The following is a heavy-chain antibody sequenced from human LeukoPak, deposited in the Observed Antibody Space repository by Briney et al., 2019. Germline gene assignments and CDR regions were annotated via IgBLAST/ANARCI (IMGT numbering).Heavy chain of an antibody. CDR2: ISYDGSNK. CDR1: GFTFSSYA. CDR3: ARDASDSEFDY. J-gene: IGHJ4*02. V-gene: IGHV3-30-3*01. Sequence: GGSLRLSCAASGFTFSSYAMHWVRQAPGKGLEWVAVISYDGSNKYYADSVKGRFTISRGNSKNTLYLQMNSLRAEDTAVYYCARDASDSEFDYWGQGTLVTVSS. D-gene: IGHD1-14*01.